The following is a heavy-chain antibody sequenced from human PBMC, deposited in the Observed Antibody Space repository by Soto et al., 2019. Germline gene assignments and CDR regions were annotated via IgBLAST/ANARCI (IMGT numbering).Heavy chain of an antibody. CDR3: AGGQYDSSGYGMDV. D-gene: IGHD3-22*01. CDR1: VGSISSGDYY. Sequence: SETLSLTCTVSVGSISSGDYYWSWIRQPPGKGLEWIGYIYYSGSTYYNPSLKSRVTISVDTSKNQFSLKLSSVTAADTAVYYCAGGQYDSSGYGMDVWGQGTTVTVSS. J-gene: IGHJ6*02. V-gene: IGHV4-30-4*01. CDR2: IYYSGST.